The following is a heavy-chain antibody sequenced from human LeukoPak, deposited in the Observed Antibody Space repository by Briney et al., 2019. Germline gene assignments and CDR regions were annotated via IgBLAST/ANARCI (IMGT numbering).Heavy chain of an antibody. Sequence: PSETLSLTRTVSGGSISSSSYYWGWIRQPPGKGLEWIGSIYYSGSTYYNPSLKSRVTISVDTSKNQLSLKLSSVTAADTAVYYCARPATPGVFYYYMDVWGKGTTVTVSS. V-gene: IGHV4-39*01. J-gene: IGHJ6*03. CDR3: ARPATPGVFYYYMDV. CDR1: GGSISSSSYY. D-gene: IGHD6-13*01. CDR2: IYYSGST.